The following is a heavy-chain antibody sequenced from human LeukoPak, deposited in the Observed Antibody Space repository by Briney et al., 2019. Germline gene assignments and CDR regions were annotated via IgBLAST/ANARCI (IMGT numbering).Heavy chain of an antibody. Sequence: GGSLRLSCAASGFTFSSYWMHWVRQAPGKGLEWVSVIYSAGSTYYADSVKGRFTISRDTPKNTLYLQMNSLRAEDTAVYYCARDRYFRGWFAFDIWGQGTMVTVSS. CDR2: IYSAGST. D-gene: IGHD6-19*01. CDR1: GFTFSSYW. J-gene: IGHJ3*02. V-gene: IGHV3-53*01. CDR3: ARDRYFRGWFAFDI.